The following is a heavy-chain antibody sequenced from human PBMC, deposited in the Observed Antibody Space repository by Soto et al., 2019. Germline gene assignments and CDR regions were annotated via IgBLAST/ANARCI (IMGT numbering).Heavy chain of an antibody. D-gene: IGHD6-25*01. CDR3: ARHVEAADYNWFDP. CDR2: IYYSGST. J-gene: IGHJ5*02. CDR1: GGSISSSSYY. Sequence: SETLSLTCTVSGGSISSSSYYWGWIRQPPGKGLEWIGSIYYSGSTYYNPSLKSRVTISVDTSKNQFSLKLSSVTAADTAVYYCARHVEAADYNWFDPWGQGTLVTVSS. V-gene: IGHV4-39*01.